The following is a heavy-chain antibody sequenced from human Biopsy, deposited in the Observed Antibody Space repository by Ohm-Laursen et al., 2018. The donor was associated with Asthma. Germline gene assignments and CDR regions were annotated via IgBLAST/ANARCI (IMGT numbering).Heavy chain of an antibody. V-gene: IGHV1-3*01. J-gene: IGHJ3*02. CDR2: INAGNGNT. Sequence: ASVKVSCKASGYTFISYAIHWVRQAPGQRLEWMGWINAGNGNTKYSQKFQGRVTITRDTSASTAYMELSSLRSEDTAVYYCARTYYDFLTGQVNDAFAMRGQGTMVTVSS. CDR1: GYTFISYA. CDR3: ARTYYDFLTGQVNDAFAM. D-gene: IGHD3-9*01.